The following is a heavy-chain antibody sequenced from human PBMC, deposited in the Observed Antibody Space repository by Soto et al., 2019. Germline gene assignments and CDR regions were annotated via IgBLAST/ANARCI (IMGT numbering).Heavy chain of an antibody. CDR1: GYNFTGYY. D-gene: IGHD4-17*01. Sequence: QVQLVQSGAEVKKPGASVKVSCKASGYNFTGYYMHWVRQAPGQGLEWMGWINPNSGGTNYAQKLQGWVTTTRDSSISTAYMGLSRLRSDATAVYSCARDLPNGDYEYTFDPWGQGTLVTVSS. CDR3: ARDLPNGDYEYTFDP. CDR2: INPNSGGT. J-gene: IGHJ5*02. V-gene: IGHV1-2*04.